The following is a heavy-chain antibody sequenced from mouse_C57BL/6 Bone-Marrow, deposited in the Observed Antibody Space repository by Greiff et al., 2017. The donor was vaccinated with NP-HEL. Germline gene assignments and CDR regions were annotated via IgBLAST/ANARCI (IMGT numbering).Heavy chain of an antibody. D-gene: IGHD2-4*01. CDR2: IDPSDSYT. CDR1: GYTFTSYW. J-gene: IGHJ4*01. CDR3: ARHDYDEDYYAMDY. V-gene: IGHV1-50*01. Sequence: QVQLQQPGAELVKPGASVKLSCKASGYTFTSYWMQWVKQRPGQGLEWIGEIDPSDSYTNYNQKFKGKATLTVDTSSSTAYMQLSSLTSEDSAVYYCARHDYDEDYYAMDYWGQGTSVTVSS.